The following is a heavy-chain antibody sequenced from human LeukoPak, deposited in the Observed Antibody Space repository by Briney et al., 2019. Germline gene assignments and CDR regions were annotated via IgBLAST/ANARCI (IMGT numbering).Heavy chain of an antibody. V-gene: IGHV1-24*01. J-gene: IGHJ4*02. D-gene: IGHD3-22*01. Sequence: ASVKVSCKVSGYTLTELSMHWVRQAPGKGLEWMGGFDPEDGETIYAQKFQGRVTMTEDTSTDTAYMELSSLRSEDTAVYYCATEPAGTSDSKVVFYYWGQGTLVTVSS. CDR1: GYTLTELS. CDR2: FDPEDGET. CDR3: ATEPAGTSDSKVVFYY.